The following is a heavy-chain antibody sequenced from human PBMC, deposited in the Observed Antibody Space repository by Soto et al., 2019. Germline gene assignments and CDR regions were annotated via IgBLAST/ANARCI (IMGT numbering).Heavy chain of an antibody. CDR1: GGSISSSNW. J-gene: IGHJ4*02. CDR3: ARRWGEGRVDY. D-gene: IGHD3-10*01. CDR2: IYHSGNT. Sequence: QVHLQESGPGLVKASGTLSLTCAVSGGSISSSNWWSWVRQPPGKGLEWIGEIYHSGNTNYNPSLKSRVTMAVDKSRNPFSLKLSSVTAADTAVYYCARRWGEGRVDYWGQGTLVTVSS. V-gene: IGHV4-4*02.